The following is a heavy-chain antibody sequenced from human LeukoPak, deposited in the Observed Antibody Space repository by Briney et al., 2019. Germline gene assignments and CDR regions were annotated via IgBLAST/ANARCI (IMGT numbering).Heavy chain of an antibody. Sequence: SETLSLTCAVYGGSFSGYYWSWIRQPPGKGLEWIGSIYYSGSTYYNPSLKSRVTISVDTSKNQFSLKLSSVTAADTAVYYCARAPTSSYGDYRGGWGDFDYWGQGTLVTVSS. CDR3: ARAPTSSYGDYRGGWGDFDY. CDR1: GGSFSGYY. D-gene: IGHD4-17*01. J-gene: IGHJ4*02. V-gene: IGHV4-34*01. CDR2: IYYSGST.